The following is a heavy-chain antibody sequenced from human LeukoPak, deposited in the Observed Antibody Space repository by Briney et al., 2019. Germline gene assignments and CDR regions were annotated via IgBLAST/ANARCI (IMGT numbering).Heavy chain of an antibody. CDR1: GYAFSGYY. Sequence: ASVTVSCKASGYAFSGYYIHWVRQAPGQGLEWMGWINPSSGDTNYAQQFQGRVTMTRDTSISTAYMEPRSLRYDDTAVYYCARDGIAARPGYWGQGTLVIVSS. J-gene: IGHJ4*02. V-gene: IGHV1-2*02. D-gene: IGHD6-6*01. CDR2: INPSSGDT. CDR3: ARDGIAARPGY.